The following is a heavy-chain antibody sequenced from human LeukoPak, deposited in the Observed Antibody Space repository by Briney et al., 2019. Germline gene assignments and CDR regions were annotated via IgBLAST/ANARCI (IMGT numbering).Heavy chain of an antibody. D-gene: IGHD3-22*01. Sequence: GGSLRLSCAASGFTFSSYGMHWVRQAPGKGLEWVAFIRYDGSNKYYADSVKGRVTISRDNSKNTLYLQMNSPRAEDTAVYYCAKDSTHYRVWDDYDSTGLTYWGQGTLVTVSS. J-gene: IGHJ4*02. CDR3: AKDSTHYRVWDDYDSTGLTY. V-gene: IGHV3-30*02. CDR2: IRYDGSNK. CDR1: GFTFSSYG.